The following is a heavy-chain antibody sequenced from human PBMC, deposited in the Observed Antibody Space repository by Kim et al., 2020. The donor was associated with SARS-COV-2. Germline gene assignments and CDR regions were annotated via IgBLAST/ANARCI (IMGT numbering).Heavy chain of an antibody. CDR2: IYYTGDA. CDR1: SASLSFHY. J-gene: IGHJ4*02. D-gene: IGHD3-3*01. V-gene: IGHV4-59*11. Sequence: SETLSLTCAISSASLSFHYWSWVRQPPGGRLEWIGYIYYTGDATYNPSLKSRVTISMDTPKKQFSLNLASVTAADTAVYYCASTDDERAFEYWGQGILVTVS. CDR3: ASTDDERAFEY.